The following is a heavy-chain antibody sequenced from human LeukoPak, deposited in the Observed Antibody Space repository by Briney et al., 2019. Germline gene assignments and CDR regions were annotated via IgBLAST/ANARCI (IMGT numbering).Heavy chain of an antibody. D-gene: IGHD1-26*01. CDR3: ATRVGPSEFDY. CDR2: MNPHTANT. J-gene: IGHJ4*02. Sequence: ASMKVSCKASGYTFINYDINWVRQATGQSLEWMGWMNPHTANTGYAQKFQGRVTITWNTSISTVYMELSSLRSEDTAVYYCATRVGPSEFDYWGQGTLVTVSS. CDR1: GYTFINYD. V-gene: IGHV1-8*03.